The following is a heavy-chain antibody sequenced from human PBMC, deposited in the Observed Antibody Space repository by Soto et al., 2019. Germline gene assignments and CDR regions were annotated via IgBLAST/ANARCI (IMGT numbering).Heavy chain of an antibody. D-gene: IGHD3-10*01. V-gene: IGHV1-2*02. Sequence: ASVKVSCKASGYTFTGYYMHWVRQAPGQGXEWMGWINPNSGGTNYAQKFQGRVTMTRDTSISTAYMELSRLRSDDTAVYYCARRYVCCYGSGTGPYYYGMDVWGQGTTVTVSS. J-gene: IGHJ6*02. CDR3: ARRYVCCYGSGTGPYYYGMDV. CDR1: GYTFTGYY. CDR2: INPNSGGT.